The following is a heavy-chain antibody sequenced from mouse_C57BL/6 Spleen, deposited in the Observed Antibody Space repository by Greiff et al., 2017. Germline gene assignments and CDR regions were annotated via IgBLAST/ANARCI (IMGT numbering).Heavy chain of an antibody. CDR2: IYPSDSET. CDR3: ASPYGSSYGYFDV. J-gene: IGHJ1*03. V-gene: IGHV1-61*01. Sequence: QVQLQQPGAELVRPGSSVKLSCKASGYTFTSYWMDWVKQRPGQGLEWIGNIYPSDSETHYNQKFKDKATWTVDKSSSAAYMQLSSLTSEDAAVYYCASPYGSSYGYFDVWGTGTTVTVSS. CDR1: GYTFTSYW. D-gene: IGHD1-1*01.